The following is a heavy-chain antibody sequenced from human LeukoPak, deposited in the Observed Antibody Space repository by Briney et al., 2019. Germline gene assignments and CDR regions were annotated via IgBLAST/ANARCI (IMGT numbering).Heavy chain of an antibody. CDR1: GGTFSSYA. J-gene: IGHJ4*02. V-gene: IGHV1-69*13. CDR2: IIPIFGTA. Sequence: SVKVSCKASGGTFSSYAISWVRQAPGQGLEWMGGIIPIFGTANYAQKFQGRVTITADESTSTAYMELSSLRSEDTAVYYCASYVNTAMGSGYWGQGTLVTVSS. CDR3: ASYVNTAMGSGY. D-gene: IGHD5-18*01.